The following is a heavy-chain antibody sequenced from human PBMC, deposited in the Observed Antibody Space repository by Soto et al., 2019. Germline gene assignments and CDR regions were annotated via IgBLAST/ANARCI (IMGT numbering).Heavy chain of an antibody. CDR1: GFRFSSYG. V-gene: IGHV3-30*18. D-gene: IGHD4-17*01. CDR2: ISDDGRNT. Sequence: QAQLVESGGGVVQPGRSLRLSCEVSGFRFSSYGVHWVRQAPGKGLEWVALISDDGRNTFYPDSVKGRFSISRDNSKNTVYLQMNSLRAEDTAVYYCAKDPRGNGDVTHYYNGMDVWGQGTTVTFSS. J-gene: IGHJ6*02. CDR3: AKDPRGNGDVTHYYNGMDV.